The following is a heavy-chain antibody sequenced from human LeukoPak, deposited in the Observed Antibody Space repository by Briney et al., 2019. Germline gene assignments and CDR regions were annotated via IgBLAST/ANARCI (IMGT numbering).Heavy chain of an antibody. Sequence: GSLRLSCAGSGFTFGGYGMHWFRQTPGKGLEWVAVIAYDGSRAFYADSVKGRFTISRDNSKNTMSVQMDDLRAEDTTVYYCTRYNNDHFDYWGQGTLVTVSS. CDR2: IAYDGSRA. D-gene: IGHD1-14*01. J-gene: IGHJ4*02. CDR3: TRYNNDHFDY. V-gene: IGHV3-33*01. CDR1: GFTFGGYG.